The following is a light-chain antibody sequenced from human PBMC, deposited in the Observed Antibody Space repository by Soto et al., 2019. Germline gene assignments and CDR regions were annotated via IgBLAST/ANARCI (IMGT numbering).Light chain of an antibody. CDR2: GAS. Sequence: EIVLTQSPGTLSLSPGERATLSCRASQSITNNYLAWYQQKPGQAPRVFIYGASTRATGIPDRFSGSGSGTDFTLSISRLEPEDFAVYYCQQYGSSPRTFGQGTKVDIK. CDR3: QQYGSSPRT. CDR1: QSITNNY. V-gene: IGKV3-20*01. J-gene: IGKJ1*01.